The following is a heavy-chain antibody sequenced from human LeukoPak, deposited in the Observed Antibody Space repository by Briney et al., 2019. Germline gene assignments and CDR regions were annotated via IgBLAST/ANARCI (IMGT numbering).Heavy chain of an antibody. Sequence: GGSLRLSCAASGFTFSSYEMNWVRQAPGKGLEWVSCISSSGSTIYYADSVKGRFTISRDNAKNSLYLQMNSLRAEDTALYFCASGIRERDFDYWGQGTLVTVSS. CDR2: ISSSGSTI. D-gene: IGHD1-1*01. CDR3: ASGIRERDFDY. CDR1: GFTFSSYE. J-gene: IGHJ4*02. V-gene: IGHV3-48*03.